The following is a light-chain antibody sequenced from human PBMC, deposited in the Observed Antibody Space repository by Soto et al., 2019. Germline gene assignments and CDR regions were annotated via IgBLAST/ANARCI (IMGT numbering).Light chain of an antibody. CDR1: QSVSRY. V-gene: IGKV3-15*01. CDR2: DAS. J-gene: IGKJ1*01. Sequence: EIVMTQSPATLSVSPGERATLSCRASQSVSRYLAWYQQKPGQAPRLLIYDASTRATGIPVRFSRSGSGTEFTLTISSLQSEEFGVYYCQQNKEWPGTFGQGAKVDIK. CDR3: QQNKEWPGT.